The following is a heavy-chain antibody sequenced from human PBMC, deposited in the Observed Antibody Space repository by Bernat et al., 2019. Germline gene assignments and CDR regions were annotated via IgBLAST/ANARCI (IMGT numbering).Heavy chain of an antibody. CDR3: AKEITGPNSLDY. V-gene: IGHV3-30*18. J-gene: IGHJ4*02. D-gene: IGHD1-20*01. CDR1: GFTFSSYG. CDR2: ISYDGINK. Sequence: QVQLVESGGGVVQPGRSLRLSCAASGFTFSSYGMHWVRQAPGQGPEWVAVISYDGINKYYADSVKGRVTISRDNSKNTLYLQMNSLRAEDTAVYYCAKEITGPNSLDYWGQGTLVTVSS.